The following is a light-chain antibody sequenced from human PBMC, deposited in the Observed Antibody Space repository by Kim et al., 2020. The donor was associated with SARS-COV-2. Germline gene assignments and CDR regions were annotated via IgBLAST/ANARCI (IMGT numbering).Light chain of an antibody. J-gene: IGLJ3*02. CDR2: DVS. V-gene: IGLV2-14*01. Sequence: QSALTQPASVSGSPGQSITISCTGTSSDVGDYNYVSWYQQHPGKAPKLMISDVSKRPSGVSDRFSGSKSGNTASLTISGLQAEDEADYYCSSYRSSSTWVFGGGTKL. CDR1: SSDVGDYNY. CDR3: SSYRSSSTWV.